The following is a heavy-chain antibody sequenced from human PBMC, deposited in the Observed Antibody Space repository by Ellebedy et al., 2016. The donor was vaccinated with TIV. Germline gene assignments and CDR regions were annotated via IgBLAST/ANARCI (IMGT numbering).Heavy chain of an antibody. CDR1: GGTFSRYV. D-gene: IGHD2/OR15-2a*01. V-gene: IGHV1-69*04. J-gene: IGHJ2*01. CDR3: ARENSQGIHSYWYFDL. CDR2: ITPSLGIA. Sequence: AASVKVSCKASGGTFSRYVISWVRQAPGQGLEWMGRITPSLGIANYAQKFQGRVTITADTSTSTANMGLSSLRSEDTAVYYWARENSQGIHSYWYFDLWGRGSPLTVSS.